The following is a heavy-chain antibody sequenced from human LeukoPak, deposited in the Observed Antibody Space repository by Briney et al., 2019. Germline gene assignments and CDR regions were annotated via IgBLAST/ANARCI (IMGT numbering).Heavy chain of an antibody. J-gene: IGHJ4*02. D-gene: IGHD1-1*01. CDR3: AKDPSLRTTLPL. CDR2: ISYDGGNE. CDR1: GFTFTHYG. V-gene: IGHV3-30*18. Sequence: GSLRLSCAASGFTFTHYGMHWVRQAPGKGLEWVALISYDGGNEYYADSVKGRFTISRDNSKNTLYLQMNSLRVEDTALYYCAKDPSLRTTLPLWGQGTLVTVSS.